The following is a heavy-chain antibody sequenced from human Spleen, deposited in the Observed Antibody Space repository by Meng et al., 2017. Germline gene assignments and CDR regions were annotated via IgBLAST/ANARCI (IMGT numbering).Heavy chain of an antibody. CDR3: ARGIQIWHY. D-gene: IGHD5-18*01. CDR1: RFTFSDYY. CDR2: ISSSGNTL. J-gene: IGHJ4*02. Sequence: QVQLVEAGGGLVKPGGSLRLSCAASRFTFSDYYMSWIRQAPGKGLEWISYISSSGNTLYYADSVKGRFTISRDNAKNSLYLQMNNLRAEDAAVYDCARGIQIWHYWGQGTLVTVSS. V-gene: IGHV3-11*01.